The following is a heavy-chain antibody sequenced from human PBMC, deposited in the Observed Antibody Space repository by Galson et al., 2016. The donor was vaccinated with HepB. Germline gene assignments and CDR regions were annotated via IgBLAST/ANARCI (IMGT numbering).Heavy chain of an antibody. J-gene: IGHJ6*02. Sequence: SLRLSCAVSGFTVSTYYMSWVRQAPGKGLEWVSVIYTDGETHFADSVKGRFSISRDISRNTLYLQMNSLRVEDTALYYCARYRFFFGSGSYSLRRGYYHGMDVRGQGTTVTVSS. V-gene: IGHV3-53*01. CDR2: IYTDGET. CDR1: GFTVSTYY. CDR3: ARYRFFFGSGSYSLRRGYYHGMDV. D-gene: IGHD3-10*01.